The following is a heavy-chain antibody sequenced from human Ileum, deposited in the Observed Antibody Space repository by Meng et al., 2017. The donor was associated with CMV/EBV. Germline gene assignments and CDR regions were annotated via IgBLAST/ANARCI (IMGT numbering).Heavy chain of an antibody. V-gene: IGHV4-30-4*08. CDR3: ARFRIAALGNLFDP. CDR2: IFFSGNT. Sequence: GPVLLKLSQTLSRSAIVSGASISSVDYYWSCIRQPPGKGPDWIGYIFFSGNTYYNPSLNNRVIISIDTPRNQFSLKVDSVTAADTAVYYCARFRIAALGNLFDPWGHGTLVTVSS. D-gene: IGHD6-13*01. CDR1: GASISSVDYY. J-gene: IGHJ5*02.